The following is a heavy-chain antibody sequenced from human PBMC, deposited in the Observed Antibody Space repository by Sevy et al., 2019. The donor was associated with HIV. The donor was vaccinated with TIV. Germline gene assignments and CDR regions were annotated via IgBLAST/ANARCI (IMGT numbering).Heavy chain of an antibody. Sequence: GGSLRLSCAASGFTFSRYGMHWVHQAPGKGLEWVAVISFDGSKKYYGDSVKGRFTISRDNSKNTLYLAMSSLSPEDTAVYYCAKLDYDILTGNPDYWGQGTLVTVSS. CDR1: GFTFSRYG. CDR2: ISFDGSKK. CDR3: AKLDYDILTGNPDY. D-gene: IGHD3-9*01. J-gene: IGHJ4*02. V-gene: IGHV3-30*18.